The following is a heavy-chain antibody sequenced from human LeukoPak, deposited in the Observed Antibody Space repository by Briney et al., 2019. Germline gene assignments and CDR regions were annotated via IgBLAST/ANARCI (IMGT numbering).Heavy chain of an antibody. CDR2: IIPIFGTA. CDR1: GGTFSSYA. Sequence: GASVKVSCKASGGTFSSYAISWVRQAPGQGLEWMGGIIPIFGTANYAQKFQGRVTITADESTSTAYMELSSLRSEDTAVYYCASPYYDFWSGNSHFDYWGQGTLLTVSS. D-gene: IGHD3-3*01. CDR3: ASPYYDFWSGNSHFDY. V-gene: IGHV1-69*13. J-gene: IGHJ4*02.